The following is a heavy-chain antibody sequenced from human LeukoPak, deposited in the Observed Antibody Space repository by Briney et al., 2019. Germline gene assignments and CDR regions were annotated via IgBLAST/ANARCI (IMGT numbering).Heavy chain of an antibody. V-gene: IGHV4-4*07. CDR2: IYTSGST. CDR1: GGSIRSYY. J-gene: IGHJ2*01. D-gene: IGHD2-2*01. Sequence: SETLSLTCTVSGGSIRSYYWSWIRQPAGTGLEWIGRIYTSGSTNYNPSLKSRVTMSVDTSKNQFPLKLSSVTAADTAVYYCARVGYCSSTSCYVRYFDLWGRGTLVTVSS. CDR3: ARVGYCSSTSCYVRYFDL.